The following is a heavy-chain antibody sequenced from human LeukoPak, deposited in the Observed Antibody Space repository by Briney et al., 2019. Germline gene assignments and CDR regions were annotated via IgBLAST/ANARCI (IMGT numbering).Heavy chain of an antibody. CDR3: ARSHCSGGSCYSGRTGIDY. CDR1: GYTFTGYY. J-gene: IGHJ4*02. V-gene: IGHV1-2*04. Sequence: ASVKVSCKAYGYTFTGYYMHWVRQAPGQGLEWMGWINPNSGGTNYAQKFQGWVTMTRDTSISTAYMELSRLRSDDTAVYYRARSHCSGGSCYSGRTGIDYWGQGTLVTVSS. D-gene: IGHD2-15*01. CDR2: INPNSGGT.